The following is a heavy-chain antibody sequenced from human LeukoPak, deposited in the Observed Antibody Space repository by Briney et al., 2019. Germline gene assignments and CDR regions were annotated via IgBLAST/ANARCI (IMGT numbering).Heavy chain of an antibody. CDR2: LGGSDSST. J-gene: IGHJ5*02. V-gene: IGHV3-23*01. D-gene: IGHD3-3*01. CDR1: GFTFRSYA. CDR3: AKGWEFRVVIPAAVS. Sequence: PGGSLRLSCAASGFTFRSYAMSWVRQAPGKGLEWVSTLGGSDSSTYYADSVKGRFIISRDISKNTLYLQMNSLRAEDTAVYFCAKGWEFRVVIPAAVSWGQGTLVTVSS.